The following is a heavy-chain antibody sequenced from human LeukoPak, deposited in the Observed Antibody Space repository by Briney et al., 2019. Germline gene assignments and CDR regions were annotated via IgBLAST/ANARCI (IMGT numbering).Heavy chain of an antibody. Sequence: KPPETLSLTCAVPADSFTIHDWTWLRQSTGKGLERIGYISCIGSTNYNPALKGRVTISIDTSKNQFSLKLSSVTAADTAVYYCARDLVTVTKGFDIWGQGTMVSVSS. CDR2: ISCIGST. D-gene: IGHD4-17*01. CDR1: ADSFTIHD. CDR3: ARDLVTVTKGFDI. V-gene: IGHV4-59*11. J-gene: IGHJ3*02.